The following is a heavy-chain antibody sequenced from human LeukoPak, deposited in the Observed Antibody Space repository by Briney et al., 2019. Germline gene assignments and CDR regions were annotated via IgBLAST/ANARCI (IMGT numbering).Heavy chain of an antibody. CDR1: GYSITSNYY. D-gene: IGHD3-10*01. J-gene: IGHJ3*02. Sequence: SETLSLTCTVSGYSITSNYYWGWIRQPPGKGLEWIGNIFYSGGTYYSPSLKSRVAISLDTSRNQFSLKLNSVTAADTAVYYCAKSNGYGLVDIWGQGTMVTVSS. CDR3: AKSNGYGLVDI. V-gene: IGHV4-38-2*02. CDR2: IFYSGGT.